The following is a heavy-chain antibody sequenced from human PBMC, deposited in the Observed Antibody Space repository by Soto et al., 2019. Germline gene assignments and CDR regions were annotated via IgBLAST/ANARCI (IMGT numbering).Heavy chain of an antibody. D-gene: IGHD2-15*01. CDR1: GGSITSGGFS. V-gene: IGHV4-30-2*01. Sequence: QVQLKESGSGLVKPAQTLSLTCAVSGGSITSGGFSWSWIRQPPGKGLEWIGYVHHTGNTDYHPSLGSRFTISLDRSRNLFSLNLTSVTAADTANYYCAKECGGTCLDAFDVWGPRTTVIVSS. J-gene: IGHJ3*01. CDR2: VHHTGNT. CDR3: AKECGGTCLDAFDV.